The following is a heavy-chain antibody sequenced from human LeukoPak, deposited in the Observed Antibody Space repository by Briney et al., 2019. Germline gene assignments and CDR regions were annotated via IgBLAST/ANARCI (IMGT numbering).Heavy chain of an antibody. Sequence: ASVKVSCKASGCTFTSYYMHWVRQAPGQGLEWMGIINPSGGSTSYAQKFQGRVTMTRDMSTSTVYMELSSLRSEDTAVYYCARGGSGYYDSSGKLVAFDYWGQGTLVTVSS. CDR1: GCTFTSYY. D-gene: IGHD3-22*01. V-gene: IGHV1-46*01. CDR3: ARGGSGYYDSSGKLVAFDY. CDR2: INPSGGST. J-gene: IGHJ4*02.